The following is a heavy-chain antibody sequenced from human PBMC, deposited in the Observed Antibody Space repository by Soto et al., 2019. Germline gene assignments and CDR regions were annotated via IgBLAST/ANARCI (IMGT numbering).Heavy chain of an antibody. D-gene: IGHD2-15*01. CDR1: GFTFSTYG. CDR2: VWFDGSDK. V-gene: IGHV3-33*01. Sequence: GGSLRLSCAASGFTFSTYGMHWVRQAPGKGLEWVALVWFDGSDKYSSDSVKGRFTISRDNSKNTLYLQMNSLRAEDTAVYYCARLYCSASSCYSVGGFDIWGQGTMVTVSS. CDR3: ARLYCSASSCYSVGGFDI. J-gene: IGHJ3*02.